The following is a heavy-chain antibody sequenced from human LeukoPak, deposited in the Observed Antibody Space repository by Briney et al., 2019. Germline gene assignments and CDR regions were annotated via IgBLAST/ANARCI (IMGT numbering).Heavy chain of an antibody. D-gene: IGHD6-13*01. J-gene: IGHJ4*02. CDR3: ARDKFSGTWYEFYFDS. Sequence: GGSLRLSCAASGFTFRSYWMHWVRQAPGKGLVWVSRINSDGSSTRHADSVMGRFTISRDSAKNTLYLQMNSLRAEDTAVYYCARDKFSGTWYEFYFDSWGQGTLVTVSS. CDR2: INSDGSST. CDR1: GFTFRSYW. V-gene: IGHV3-74*01.